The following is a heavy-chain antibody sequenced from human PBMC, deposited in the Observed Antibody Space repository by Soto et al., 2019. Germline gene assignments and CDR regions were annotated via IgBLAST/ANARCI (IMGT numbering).Heavy chain of an antibody. J-gene: IGHJ5*02. CDR3: ARRIRAMTYWLDP. CDR2: IIPIFGTA. CDR1: GGTFSSYA. D-gene: IGHD2-2*01. Sequence: SVKVSCKASGGTFSSYAISWVRQAPGQGLEWMGGIIPIFGTANYAQKFQGRVTITADESTSTAYMELSSLRSEDTAVYYCARRIRAMTYWLDPWGQGTLVTVSS. V-gene: IGHV1-69*13.